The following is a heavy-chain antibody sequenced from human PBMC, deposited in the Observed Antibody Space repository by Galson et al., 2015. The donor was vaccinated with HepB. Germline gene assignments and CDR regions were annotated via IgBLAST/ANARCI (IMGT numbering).Heavy chain of an antibody. CDR2: ISYDGSNK. V-gene: IGHV3-30*18. D-gene: IGHD6-6*01. CDR1: GFTFSSYG. CDR3: AKEETRNGYSSSSENWFDP. J-gene: IGHJ5*02. Sequence: SLRLSCAASGFTFSSYGMHWVRQAPGKGLEWVSVISYDGSNKYYADSVKGRFTISRDNSKNTLYLQMNSLRAEDTAVYYCAKEETRNGYSSSSENWFDPWGQGTLVTVSS.